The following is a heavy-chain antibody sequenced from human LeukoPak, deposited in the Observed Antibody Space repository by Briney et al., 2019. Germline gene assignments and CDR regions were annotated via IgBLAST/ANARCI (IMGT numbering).Heavy chain of an antibody. CDR2: IYSGGST. CDR3: ARVLTGYVFDY. D-gene: IGHD3-9*01. J-gene: IGHJ4*02. V-gene: IGHV3-53*01. CDR1: GFTVSSNY. Sequence: PGGSLRLSCAASGFTVSSNYMSWVRQAPGKGLEWVSVIYSGGSTYYADSVKGRFTISRDNSENTLYLQMNSLRAEDTAVYYCARVLTGYVFDYWGQGTLVTVSS.